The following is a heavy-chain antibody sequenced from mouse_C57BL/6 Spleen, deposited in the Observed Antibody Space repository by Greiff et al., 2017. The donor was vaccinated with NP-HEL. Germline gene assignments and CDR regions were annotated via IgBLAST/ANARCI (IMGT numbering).Heavy chain of an antibody. J-gene: IGHJ4*01. CDR3: ARGGDPRGAMDY. D-gene: IGHD3-3*01. CDR2: NDPSDSYT. Sequence: VQLQQPGAELVMPGASAKLSCKASGYTFTSYWMLWVMQRPGQGLEWIGENDPSDSYTNYNQKFKGKSILTVDKSSSTAYMQLSSLTSEDSAVYYCARGGDPRGAMDYWGQGTSDTVSS. V-gene: IGHV1-69*01. CDR1: GYTFTSYW.